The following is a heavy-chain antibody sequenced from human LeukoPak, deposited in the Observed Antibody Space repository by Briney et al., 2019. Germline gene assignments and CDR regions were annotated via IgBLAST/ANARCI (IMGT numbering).Heavy chain of an antibody. CDR1: GGSFSGYY. D-gene: IGHD1-26*01. J-gene: IGHJ5*02. CDR2: INHSGST. Sequence: SETLSLTCAVYGGSFSGYYWSWIRQPPGKGLEWIGEINHSGSTNYNPSLKSRVTISVDTSKNQFSLKLSSVTAADTAVYYCARGLTGESGSYLTWFDPWGQGTLVTVS. CDR3: ARGLTGESGSYLTWFDP. V-gene: IGHV4-34*01.